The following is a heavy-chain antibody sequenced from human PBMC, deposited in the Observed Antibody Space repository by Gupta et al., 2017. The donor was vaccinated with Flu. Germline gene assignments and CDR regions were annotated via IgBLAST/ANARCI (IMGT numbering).Heavy chain of an antibody. J-gene: IGHJ4*02. V-gene: IGHV4-39*01. Sequence: QLKLQESGPGLVKPSETLYLTCTAAGGYHNSNKYYWCWIRQPPGKGLEWIGSIYYSGRTYYKPSLRSRVTISVDTSKNQFSLKLSSVTAADTAVYYCARHKAPVTTSPDYFDYWCQGTLVTVSS. CDR3: ARHKAPVTTSPDYFDY. CDR2: IYYSGRT. CDR1: GGYHNSNKYY. D-gene: IGHD4-17*01.